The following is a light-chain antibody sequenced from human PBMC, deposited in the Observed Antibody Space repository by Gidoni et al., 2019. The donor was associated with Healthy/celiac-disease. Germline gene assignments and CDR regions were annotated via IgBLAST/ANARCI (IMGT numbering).Light chain of an antibody. CDR2: WAS. CDR1: QSVLYSSNNKNY. Sequence: DIVMTQSPDSLAVSLGERATINCKSSQSVLYSSNNKNYLAWYQQKPGQPPKLLIYWASTRESGVPYRFSGSGSGTDFTLTISSLQAEDVAVYYCQQYYSTPPTWTFXQXTKVEIK. V-gene: IGKV4-1*01. CDR3: QQYYSTPPTWT. J-gene: IGKJ1*01.